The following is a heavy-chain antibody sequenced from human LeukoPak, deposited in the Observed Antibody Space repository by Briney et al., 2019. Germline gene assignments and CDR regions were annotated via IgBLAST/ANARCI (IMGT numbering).Heavy chain of an antibody. D-gene: IGHD3-3*01. J-gene: IGHJ4*02. CDR2: IKSKTDGGTT. CDR3: TTVLGYDFWSGYYGVNY. CDR1: GFTFSNAW. V-gene: IGHV3-15*01. Sequence: PGGSLRLSCAASGFTFSNAWMSWVRQAPGKGLEWVGRIKSKTDGGTTDYAAPVKGRFTISRDDSKNTLYLQMNSLKTEGTAVYYCTTVLGYDFWSGYYGVNYWGQGTLVTVSS.